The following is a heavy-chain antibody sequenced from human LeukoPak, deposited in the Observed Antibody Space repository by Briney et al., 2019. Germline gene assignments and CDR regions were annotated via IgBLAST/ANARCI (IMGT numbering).Heavy chain of an antibody. CDR1: GFTFSSYA. Sequence: GGSLRLSCAASGFTFSSYAMRWVRQAPGKGLEWVAVISYDGSNKYYADSVKGRFTISRDNSKNTLYLQMNSLRAEDTAVYYCARVSSWYERGPFDYWGQGTLVTVSS. V-gene: IGHV3-30-3*01. J-gene: IGHJ4*02. CDR2: ISYDGSNK. CDR3: ARVSSWYERGPFDY. D-gene: IGHD6-13*01.